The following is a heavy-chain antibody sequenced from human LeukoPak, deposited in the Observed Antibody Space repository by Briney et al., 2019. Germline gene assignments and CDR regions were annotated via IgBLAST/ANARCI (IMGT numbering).Heavy chain of an antibody. D-gene: IGHD3-9*01. V-gene: IGHV4-38-2*02. Sequence: ASETLSLTCTVSGYSIISDYYWGWIRQPPGKELEWIGSIYHTGTTYYNPSLRSRVTISVDTSKNQFSLKLSSVTAADTAVYYCARADGHYDILTGYQDDAFDIWGQGTMVTVSS. CDR3: ARADGHYDILTGYQDDAFDI. CDR2: IYHTGTT. J-gene: IGHJ3*02. CDR1: GYSIISDYY.